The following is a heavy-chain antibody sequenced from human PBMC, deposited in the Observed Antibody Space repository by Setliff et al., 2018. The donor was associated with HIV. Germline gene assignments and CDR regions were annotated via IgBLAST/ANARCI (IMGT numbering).Heavy chain of an antibody. J-gene: IGHJ4*01. V-gene: IGHV3-23*01. CDR2: ISGSGGST. Sequence: PGESLKISCAASGLTFNTYAMSWVRQAPGKGLEWVSVISGSGGSTFYADSVKGRFTISRDNSKNTLYLQMNGLRVEDTAVYYCAKDGISGGAYPPYYFDYWGHGTLVTVSS. D-gene: IGHD2-15*01. CDR1: GLTFNTYA. CDR3: AKDGISGGAYPPYYFDY.